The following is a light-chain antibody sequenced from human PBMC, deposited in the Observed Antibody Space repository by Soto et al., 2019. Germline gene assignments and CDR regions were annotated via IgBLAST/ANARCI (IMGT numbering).Light chain of an antibody. Sequence: NFMLTQPHSVSESPGKTVSISCTRSSGRIASNYVQWYQQRPGSAPTTVIYEDNQRHSGVPDRFSGSTDGSSNSASLTISGLQTEDEADYYCQSYDSSTVVFGGGTKVTVL. J-gene: IGLJ2*01. CDR2: EDN. CDR1: SGRIASNY. CDR3: QSYDSSTVV. V-gene: IGLV6-57*04.